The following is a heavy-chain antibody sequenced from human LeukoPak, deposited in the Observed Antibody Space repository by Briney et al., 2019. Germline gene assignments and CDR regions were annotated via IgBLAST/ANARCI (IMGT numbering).Heavy chain of an antibody. CDR1: AFAFSNVW. CDR3: TIPASGYSYGVLDS. D-gene: IGHD5-18*01. J-gene: IGHJ4*02. Sequence: GGSLRLSCAASAFAFSNVWMSWVRQAPGKGLEWVGRIRSKTDGGKTDYAAPVTGRFTISRDDSKNTLYLQMDSLKPEDTAVYYCTIPASGYSYGVLDSWGQGALVTVSS. V-gene: IGHV3-15*01. CDR2: IRSKTDGGKT.